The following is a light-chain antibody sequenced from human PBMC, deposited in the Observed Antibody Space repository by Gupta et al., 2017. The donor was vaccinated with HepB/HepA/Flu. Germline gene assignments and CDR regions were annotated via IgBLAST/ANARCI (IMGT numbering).Light chain of an antibody. CDR3: QQGYSFPFT. V-gene: IGKV1-12*01. CDR2: AAS. J-gene: IGKJ3*01. Sequence: IQLTQSPSSVSASVGDRVTITCRASQGISYWLAWYQQKPGKAPKLLIFAASNLQSGVPSRFSGSGSGTDFTLIIRSLQPEDFATYYCQQGYSFPFTFGPGTKVDIK. CDR1: QGISYW.